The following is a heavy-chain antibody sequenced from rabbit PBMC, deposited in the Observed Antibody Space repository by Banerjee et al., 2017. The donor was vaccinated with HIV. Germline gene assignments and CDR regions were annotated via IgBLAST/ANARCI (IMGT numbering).Heavy chain of an antibody. D-gene: IGHD8-1*01. CDR3: ARRSYGDSGYNL. V-gene: IGHV1S7*01. Sequence: QSLEESGGGLVQPGGSLRLSCKASGFDFSSYSMNWVRQAPGKGLEWIGYIDPVLHSTYYASWVNGRFTISSHNAQNTLYLQLNSLTVADTATYFCARRSYGDSGYNLWGQGTLVTVS. CDR1: GFDFSSYS. CDR2: IDPVLHST. J-gene: IGHJ4*01.